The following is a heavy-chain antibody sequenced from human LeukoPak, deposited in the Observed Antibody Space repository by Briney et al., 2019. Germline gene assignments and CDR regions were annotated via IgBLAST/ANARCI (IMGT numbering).Heavy chain of an antibody. Sequence: PVKVSCKASGFTFTSSAMQWVRQARGQRLEWIGWIVVGSGNTNYAQKFQERVTITRDMSTSAAYMELSSLRSEDTAVYYCAAVGTYYYDSSGYSDFDYWGQGTLVTVSS. CDR2: IVVGSGNT. J-gene: IGHJ4*02. V-gene: IGHV1-58*02. CDR3: AAVGTYYYDSSGYSDFDY. CDR1: GFTFTSSA. D-gene: IGHD3-22*01.